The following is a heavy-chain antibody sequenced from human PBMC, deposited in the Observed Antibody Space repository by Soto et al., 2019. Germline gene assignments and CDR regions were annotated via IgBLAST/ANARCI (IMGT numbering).Heavy chain of an antibody. CDR2: ITADGGT. J-gene: IGHJ3*02. Sequence: HPGGSLRLSCEGSGFTVSSYAMTWIRQAPGKGPEWVSTITADGGTYYADSVKGRFAMSRDTSESTLYLQMNSLGAEDTAAYYCAPHVSCSGGSCQYDAFAIRGQGTMVTVSS. CDR3: APHVSCSGGSCQYDAFAI. V-gene: IGHV3-23*01. D-gene: IGHD2-15*01. CDR1: GFTVSSYA.